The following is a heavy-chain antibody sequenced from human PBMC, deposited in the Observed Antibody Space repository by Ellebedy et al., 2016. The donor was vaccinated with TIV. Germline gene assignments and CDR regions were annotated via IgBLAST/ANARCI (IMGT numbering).Heavy chain of an antibody. V-gene: IGHV1-69*13. Sequence: AASVKVSCKASGYTFTSYGISWVRQAPGHGLEWMGGIIPIFGSAQYSHKFQGRVRITADDSTNTAYMDLSSLRSDDTAVYYCASVPRQWELLWAVYFDYWGQGTLVTVSS. CDR2: IIPIFGSA. CDR3: ASVPRQWELLWAVYFDY. D-gene: IGHD1-26*01. CDR1: GYTFTSYG. J-gene: IGHJ4*02.